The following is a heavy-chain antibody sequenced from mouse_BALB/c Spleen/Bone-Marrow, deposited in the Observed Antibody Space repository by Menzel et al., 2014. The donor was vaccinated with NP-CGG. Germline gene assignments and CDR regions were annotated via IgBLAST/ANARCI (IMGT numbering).Heavy chain of an antibody. V-gene: IGHV5-6-3*01. CDR1: GFTFSSYG. CDR3: ARGVEDYSWFAY. Sequence: EVQVVESGGGLVQPGGSLKLSCTASGFTFSSYGLSWVRQTPDKRLELVATIKRNGGTNAYPDSVKGRGTSTRDNAKNTLYLQMSSLKSEDTALDDCARGVEDYSWFAYWGQGTLVTVSA. D-gene: IGHD1-1*01. J-gene: IGHJ3*01. CDR2: IKRNGGTN.